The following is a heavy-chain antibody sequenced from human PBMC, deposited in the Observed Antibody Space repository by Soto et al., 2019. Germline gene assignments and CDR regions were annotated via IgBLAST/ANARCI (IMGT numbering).Heavy chain of an antibody. D-gene: IGHD4-4*01. CDR3: ARADYTKGQPDFSPFDY. CDR2: INPNSGGT. Sequence: AASVKVSCKASGYTFTGYYMHWVRQAPGQGLEWMGWINPNSGGTNYAQKFQGRVTMTRDTSISTAYMELGRLRSDDTAVYYCARADYTKGQPDFSPFDYWGQGTLVTVSS. CDR1: GYTFTGYY. V-gene: IGHV1-2*02. J-gene: IGHJ4*02.